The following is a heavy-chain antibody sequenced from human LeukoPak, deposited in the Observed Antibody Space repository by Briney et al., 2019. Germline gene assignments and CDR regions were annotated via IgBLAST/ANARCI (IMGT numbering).Heavy chain of an antibody. V-gene: IGHV3-23*01. CDR2: ISGSGSTT. CDR3: AKDITGGRSSPYFDS. J-gene: IGHJ4*02. CDR1: EFSFSGYA. Sequence: GGSLRLSCAASEFSFSGYAMSWVRQAPGKGLEWVSTISGSGSTTWYTDSVKGRFTISRDNSKDTLFLQMNSLRDEDTALYYCAKDITGGRSSPYFDSWGQGTLVTVSS. D-gene: IGHD1-14*01.